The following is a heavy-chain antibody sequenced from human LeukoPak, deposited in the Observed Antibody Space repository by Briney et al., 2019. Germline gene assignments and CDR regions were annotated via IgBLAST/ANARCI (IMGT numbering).Heavy chain of an antibody. V-gene: IGHV1-2*02. D-gene: IGHD6-13*01. Sequence: ASVNVSCKASGYTFNDYYMYWVRQAPGQGLEWMGWINPNGGGTDLAQKFQGRVTMTRDTSISTVYMELSRLRYDDTAVYYCARLSSSWRPFDYWGQGTLVTVSS. CDR3: ARLSSSWRPFDY. CDR1: GYTFNDYY. CDR2: INPNGGGT. J-gene: IGHJ4*02.